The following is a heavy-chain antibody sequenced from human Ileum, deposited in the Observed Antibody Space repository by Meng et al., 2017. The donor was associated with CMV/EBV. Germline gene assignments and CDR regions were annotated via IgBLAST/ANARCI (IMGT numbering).Heavy chain of an antibody. CDR1: GFTFSDYY. V-gene: IGHV3-11*01. Sequence: GESLKISCADSGFTFSDYYMSWIRQAPGKGLEWVSYISHSGNTLYYADSVKGRFTVSRDNATDSLFLQMNSLRAEDTAVYYCARTYYSSPFFYYGMDVWGQGNTVTVSS. CDR2: ISHSGNTL. J-gene: IGHJ6*02. CDR3: ARTYYSSPFFYYGMDV. D-gene: IGHD6-13*01.